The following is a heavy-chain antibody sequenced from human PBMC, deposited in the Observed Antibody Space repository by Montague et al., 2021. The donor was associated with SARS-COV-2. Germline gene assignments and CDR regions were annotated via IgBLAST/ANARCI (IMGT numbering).Heavy chain of an antibody. Sequence: SETLSLTCTVSGGSISSSSYYWSWIRQPPGKGLEWIGSIYYSGSTYYNPSLKSRVTISVDKSKNQFSLKLSSVTAADTAVYYCARDSSGWSRFDYWGQGTLVTVSS. J-gene: IGHJ4*02. CDR2: IYYSGST. CDR1: GGSISSSSYY. V-gene: IGHV4-39*07. D-gene: IGHD6-19*01. CDR3: ARDSSGWSRFDY.